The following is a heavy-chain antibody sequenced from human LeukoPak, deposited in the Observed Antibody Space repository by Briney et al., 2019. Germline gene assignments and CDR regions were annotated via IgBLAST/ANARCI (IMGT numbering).Heavy chain of an antibody. CDR3: ATTIGGYNYGPSFDY. Sequence: GGSLRPSCAASGFTFSSYAMNWVRQAPGKGLGWVSVISGSSGSTHYADSVKARFTISRDNSKNTLYLQMNSLRAEDTAVYYCATTIGGYNYGPSFDYWGQGTLVTVSS. V-gene: IGHV3-23*01. J-gene: IGHJ4*02. CDR1: GFTFSSYA. D-gene: IGHD5-18*01. CDR2: ISGSSGST.